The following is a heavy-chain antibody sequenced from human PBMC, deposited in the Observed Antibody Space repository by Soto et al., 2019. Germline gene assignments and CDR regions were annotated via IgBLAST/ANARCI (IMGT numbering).Heavy chain of an antibody. J-gene: IGHJ1*01. CDR2: ISAYNGNT. D-gene: IGHD6-13*01. V-gene: IGHV1-18*01. CDR1: GYTFTSYG. Sequence: ASVKVSCKASGYTFTSYGISWVRQAPGQGLEWMGWISAYNGNTNYAQKHQSRVTMTTDTSTSTAYIELRSLKSDDTAVYYCARDRRQQLVPPYFQHWGQGTLVTVS. CDR3: ARDRRQQLVPPYFQH.